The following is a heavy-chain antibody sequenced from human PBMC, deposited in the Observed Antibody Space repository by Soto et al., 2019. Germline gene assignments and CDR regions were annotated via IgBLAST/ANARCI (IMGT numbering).Heavy chain of an antibody. Sequence: SETLSLTCTVSGGSISSGGYYWSWIRQHPGKGLEWIGYIYYSGSTYYNPSLKSRVTISVDTSKNQFSLKLSSVTAADTAVYYCARDRDTAMVPWGQGTLVTVSS. CDR3: ARDRDTAMVP. J-gene: IGHJ4*02. V-gene: IGHV4-31*03. CDR1: GGSISSGGYY. CDR2: IYYSGST. D-gene: IGHD5-18*01.